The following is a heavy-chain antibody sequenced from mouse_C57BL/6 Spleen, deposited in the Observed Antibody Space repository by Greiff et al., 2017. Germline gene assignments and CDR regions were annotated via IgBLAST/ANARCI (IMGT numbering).Heavy chain of an antibody. CDR1: GYTFTDSY. Sequence: VQLVESGPELVKPGASVKISCKASGYTFTDSYINWVKQRPGQGLEWIGWIYPGSGNTKYNEKFKGKATLTVDTSSSTAYMQLSSLTSEESAVYFCARGATVPRAWFAYWGQGTLVTVSA. V-gene: IGHV1-84*01. CDR3: ARGATVPRAWFAY. CDR2: IYPGSGNT. D-gene: IGHD1-1*01. J-gene: IGHJ3*01.